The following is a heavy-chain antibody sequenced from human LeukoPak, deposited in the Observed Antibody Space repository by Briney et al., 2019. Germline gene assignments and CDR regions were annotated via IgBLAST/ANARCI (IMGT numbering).Heavy chain of an antibody. V-gene: IGHV4-38-2*01. J-gene: IGHJ4*02. Sequence: SETLSLTCAVSGYSISSGYYGGWIRQPPGKGLEWIGSIYHSGSTYYNPSLKSRVTISVDTSKNQFSLKLSSVTAADTAVYYCARHSMVRGVIRSGLTQFDYWGQGTLVTVSS. CDR3: ARHSMVRGVIRSGLTQFDY. D-gene: IGHD3-10*01. CDR2: IYHSGST. CDR1: GYSISSGYY.